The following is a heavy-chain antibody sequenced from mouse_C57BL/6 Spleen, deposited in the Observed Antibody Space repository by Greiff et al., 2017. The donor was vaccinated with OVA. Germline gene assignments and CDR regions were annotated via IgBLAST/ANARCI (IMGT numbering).Heavy chain of an antibody. J-gene: IGHJ4*01. Sequence: QVQLKESGPGLVQPSQSLSITCTVSGFSLTSYGVHWVRQSPGKGLEWLGVIWSGGSTDYNAAFISRLSISKDNSKSQVFFKMNSLQADDTAIYYCARNFVYYDGGYAMDYWGQGTSVTVSS. CDR2: IWSGGST. CDR3: ARNFVYYDGGYAMDY. V-gene: IGHV2-2*01. CDR1: GFSLTSYG. D-gene: IGHD1-1*01.